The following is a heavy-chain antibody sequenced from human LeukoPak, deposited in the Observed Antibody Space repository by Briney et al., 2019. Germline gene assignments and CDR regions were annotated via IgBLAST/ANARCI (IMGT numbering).Heavy chain of an antibody. CDR1: GFTFSDYY. CDR2: ISYDGSNK. Sequence: PGGSLRLSCAASGFTFSDYYMSWIRQAPGKGLEWVAVISYDGSNKYYADSVKGRFTISRDNSKNTLYLQMNSLRAEDTAVYYCARGGEYSGSYGLDYWGQGTLVTVSS. CDR3: ARGGEYSGSYGLDY. V-gene: IGHV3-30-3*01. J-gene: IGHJ4*02. D-gene: IGHD1-26*01.